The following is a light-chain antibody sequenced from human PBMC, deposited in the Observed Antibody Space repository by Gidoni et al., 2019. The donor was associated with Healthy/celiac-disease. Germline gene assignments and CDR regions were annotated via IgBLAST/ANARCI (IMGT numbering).Light chain of an antibody. CDR1: QSVSSSY. CDR3: QQYGSSQWT. CDR2: GAS. Sequence: EIVLTQSPGTLSLSPGDRATLSCRASQSVSSSYLAWYQQKPGQAHRLLIYGASSRATCIPDRVSGSGSGTDFTLTIIILEPEDFAVYYCQQYGSSQWTFGQGTKVEIK. J-gene: IGKJ1*01. V-gene: IGKV3-20*01.